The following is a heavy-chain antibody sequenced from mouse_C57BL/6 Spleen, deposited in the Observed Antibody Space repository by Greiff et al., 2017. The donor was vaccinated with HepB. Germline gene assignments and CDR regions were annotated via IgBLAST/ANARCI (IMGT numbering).Heavy chain of an antibody. CDR2: ISDGGSYT. CDR3: ARDYYGSSYGFDY. J-gene: IGHJ2*01. V-gene: IGHV5-4*01. D-gene: IGHD1-1*01. Sequence: EVQRVESGGGLVKPGGSLKLSCAASGFTFSSYAMSWVRQTPEKRLEWVATISDGGSYTYYPDNVKGRFTISRDNAKNNLYLQMSHLKSEDTAMYYCARDYYGSSYGFDYWGQGTTLTVSS. CDR1: GFTFSSYA.